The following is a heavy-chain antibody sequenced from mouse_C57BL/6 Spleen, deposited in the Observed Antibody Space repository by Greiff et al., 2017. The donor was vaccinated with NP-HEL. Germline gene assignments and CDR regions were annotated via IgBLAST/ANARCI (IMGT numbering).Heavy chain of an antibody. V-gene: IGHV1-52*01. Sequence: QVQLQQPGAELVRPGSSVKLSCKASGYTFTSYWMHWVKQRPIQGLEWIGNIDPSDSETQYNQKFKDKATLTADKSSSTAYMQLSSLTSEDSAVYYCARPAQALYYFDYWGQGTTLTVSS. CDR3: ARPAQALYYFDY. J-gene: IGHJ2*01. CDR1: GYTFTSYW. D-gene: IGHD3-2*02. CDR2: IDPSDSET.